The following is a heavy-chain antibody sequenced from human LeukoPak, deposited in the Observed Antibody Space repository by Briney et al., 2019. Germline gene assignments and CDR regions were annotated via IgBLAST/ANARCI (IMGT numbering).Heavy chain of an antibody. CDR2: IYYSGST. V-gene: IGHV4-59*12. Sequence: PSETLSLTCTVSGGSINNYYWSWIRQPPGMGLEWIGYIYYSGSTYYNPSLKSRVTISVDTSKNQFSLKLSSVTAADTAVYYCARDRRPGLLWFGELAYWGQGTLVTVSS. CDR1: GGSINNYY. CDR3: ARDRRPGLLWFGELAY. J-gene: IGHJ4*02. D-gene: IGHD3-10*01.